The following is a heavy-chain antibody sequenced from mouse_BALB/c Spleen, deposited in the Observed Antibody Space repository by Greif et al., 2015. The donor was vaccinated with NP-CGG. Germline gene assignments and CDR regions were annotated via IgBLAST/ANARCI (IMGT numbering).Heavy chain of an antibody. V-gene: IGHV1-7*01. D-gene: IGHD2-4*01. CDR1: GYTFPSYW. J-gene: IGHJ4*01. CDR3: ARGITKGYAMDY. CDR2: INPSTGYT. Sequence: QVQLQQSGAELAQPGASVKMSCKASGYTFPSYWMHWVKQRPGQGLEWIGYINPSTGYTEYNKTFKDKATLTADKSSSTADMQRSSLTSEESAGYYWARGITKGYAMDYWGQGTSVPVSS.